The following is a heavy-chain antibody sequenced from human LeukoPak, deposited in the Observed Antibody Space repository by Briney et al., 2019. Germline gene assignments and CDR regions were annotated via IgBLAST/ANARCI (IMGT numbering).Heavy chain of an antibody. V-gene: IGHV1-18*01. CDR2: ISPYNGKT. Sequence: ASVKVSCKASGYTSTSYGLSWGRQAPGQGLEWMGWISPYNGKTNYVQNLQGRVTMTTDTSTSTGYMELRSLRSDDTAVYYCARGWASDVTGFQHWGQGTLVTVSS. D-gene: IGHD1-14*01. CDR3: ARGWASDVTGFQH. CDR1: GYTSTSYG. J-gene: IGHJ1*01.